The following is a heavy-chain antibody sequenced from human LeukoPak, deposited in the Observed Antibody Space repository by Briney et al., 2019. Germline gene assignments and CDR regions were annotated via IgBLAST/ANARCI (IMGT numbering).Heavy chain of an antibody. CDR3: AKVRGYYDSSTYFDY. V-gene: IGHV3-21*04. J-gene: IGHJ4*02. D-gene: IGHD3-22*01. CDR2: ISSSSSYI. Sequence: GGSLRLSCASSGFTFSSYSMNWVRQAPGKGLEWVSSISSSSSYIYYADTVEGRFTISRDNAKNSLYLQMNSLKAEDTAVYYCAKVRGYYDSSTYFDYWGQGTLVTVSS. CDR1: GFTFSSYS.